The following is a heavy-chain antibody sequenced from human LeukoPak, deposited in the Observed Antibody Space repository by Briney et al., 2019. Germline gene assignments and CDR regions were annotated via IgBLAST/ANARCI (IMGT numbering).Heavy chain of an antibody. V-gene: IGHV4-61*02. J-gene: IGHJ6*03. D-gene: IGHD3-16*01. Sequence: PSETLSLTCTVSGGSISSGSYYWSWIRQPAGKGLEWIGRIYTSGSTNYDPSLKSRVTISVDTSKNQFSLKLSSVTAADTAVYYCAREWYWGRKDYMDVWGKGTTVTISS. CDR3: AREWYWGRKDYMDV. CDR1: GGSISSGSYY. CDR2: IYTSGST.